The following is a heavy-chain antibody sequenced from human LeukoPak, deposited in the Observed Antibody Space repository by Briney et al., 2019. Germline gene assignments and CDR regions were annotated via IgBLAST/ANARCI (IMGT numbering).Heavy chain of an antibody. CDR2: IWPDDSDT. D-gene: IGHD1/OR15-1a*01. Sequence: PGESLKISCKGSGYRFTNYWIGWVRQMPGKGLEWMGIIWPDDSDTRYSPSFQGQVTISTDKSISTAYLQWSGLKASDTAMYYCARHDGRIRTSHTRIDFWGQGTLVTVSS. CDR3: ARHDGRIRTSHTRIDF. V-gene: IGHV5-51*01. J-gene: IGHJ4*02. CDR1: GYRFTNYW.